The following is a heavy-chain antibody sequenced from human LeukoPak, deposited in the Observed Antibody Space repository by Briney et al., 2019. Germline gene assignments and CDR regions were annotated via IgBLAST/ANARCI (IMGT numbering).Heavy chain of an antibody. Sequence: GGSLRLSCSASGFTFSSYAMHWVRQAPGKGLEYVSAISSSGGRTYYADSVRGRFTISRDNSKNTLYLQMSSLRAEDTAVYYCAKAQKYTSDLDYWGQGILVTVSS. D-gene: IGHD6-19*01. CDR1: GFTFSSYA. CDR3: AKAQKYTSDLDY. V-gene: IGHV3-64D*09. CDR2: ISSSGGRT. J-gene: IGHJ4*02.